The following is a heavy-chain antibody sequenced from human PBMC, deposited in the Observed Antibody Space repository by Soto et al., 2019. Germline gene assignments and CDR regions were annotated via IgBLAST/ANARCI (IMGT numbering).Heavy chain of an antibody. Sequence: QVQLEQSRGEVKMPGASVTVSCKASGYSFATYGFSWVRQAPGQGLEWMGWISTLNGNTMYEQRFQGRVTMTTETSTTTAYMELRRLTSAGTAVYYCARDGWYDRSGHWVADSAFDFWGQGTRVSVSS. D-gene: IGHD3-22*01. CDR2: ISTLNGNT. V-gene: IGHV1-18*01. J-gene: IGHJ3*01. CDR3: ARDGWYDRSGHWVADSAFDF. CDR1: GYSFATYG.